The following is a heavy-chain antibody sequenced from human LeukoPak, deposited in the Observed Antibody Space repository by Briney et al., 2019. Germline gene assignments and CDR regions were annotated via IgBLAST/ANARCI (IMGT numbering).Heavy chain of an antibody. J-gene: IGHJ4*02. CDR1: GFTFRSYG. Sequence: GRSLRLSCAASGFTFRSYGMHWVRQAPGKGLEWLAVISYDGSNKYYADSVKGRFTISRDNSKNTLYLQMNSLRAEDTAVYYCAKVIDSYGWNYFDYWAREPWSPSPQ. CDR2: ISYDGSNK. D-gene: IGHD5-18*01. CDR3: AKVIDSYGWNYFDY. V-gene: IGHV3-30*18.